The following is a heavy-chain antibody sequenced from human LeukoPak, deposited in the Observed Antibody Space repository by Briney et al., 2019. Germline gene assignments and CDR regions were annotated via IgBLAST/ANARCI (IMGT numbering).Heavy chain of an antibody. CDR1: GFTFSSYG. CDR2: IRYDGSNI. D-gene: IGHD5-18*01. CDR3: AKDLRGYSYGSDAFDI. Sequence: GGSLRLSCAESGFTFSSYGMQWVRQAPGEGLEWVAFIRYDGSNIYYADSVKGRFTISRDNSKNTLYLQMNSLRAEDTAVYYCAKDLRGYSYGSDAFDIWGQGTMVTVSS. J-gene: IGHJ3*02. V-gene: IGHV3-30*02.